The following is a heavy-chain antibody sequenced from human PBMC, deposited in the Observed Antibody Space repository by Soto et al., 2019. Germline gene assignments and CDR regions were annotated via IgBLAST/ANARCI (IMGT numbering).Heavy chain of an antibody. V-gene: IGHV4-59*01. D-gene: IGHD2-21*01. CDR3: ARDYSNYFDY. CDR2: ISNSGLT. Sequence: PSETLSLTSTVSGASISTYYWSWIRQPPGKGPEWIGYISNSGLTKYNPPLKSRVTISVDTSKNHLSLNLSSVSAADTAVYFCARDYSNYFDYWGQGTQVTVSS. CDR1: GASISTYY. J-gene: IGHJ4*02.